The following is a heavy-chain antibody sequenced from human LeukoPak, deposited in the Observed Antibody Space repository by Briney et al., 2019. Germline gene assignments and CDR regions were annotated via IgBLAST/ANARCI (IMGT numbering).Heavy chain of an antibody. CDR3: ASFSPVGALRPF. J-gene: IGHJ4*02. CDR2: IKQDGSEK. D-gene: IGHD1-26*01. CDR1: GFTFSSYW. Sequence: GGSLRLSCAASGFTFSSYWMSWVRQAPGKGLEWVANIKQDGSEKYYVDSVKDRFTISRDNAKNSLYLQVNSLRAEDTAVYYCASFSPVGALRPFWGQGTLVAVSS. V-gene: IGHV3-7*01.